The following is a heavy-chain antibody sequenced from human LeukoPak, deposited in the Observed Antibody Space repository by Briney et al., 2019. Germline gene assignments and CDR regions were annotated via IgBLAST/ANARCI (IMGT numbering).Heavy chain of an antibody. Sequence: SETLSLTCTVSGDSISSSYWIWIRQTPGKGLEWIGYISASGNTNYNPSLKSRIIISVDMSKNQFSLKLSSVTAADTAVYYCARLIPGTTGLRKNYFDYWGQGTLVTVSS. D-gene: IGHD1-20*01. CDR2: ISASGNT. J-gene: IGHJ4*02. CDR3: ARLIPGTTGLRKNYFDY. CDR1: GDSISSSY. V-gene: IGHV4-4*09.